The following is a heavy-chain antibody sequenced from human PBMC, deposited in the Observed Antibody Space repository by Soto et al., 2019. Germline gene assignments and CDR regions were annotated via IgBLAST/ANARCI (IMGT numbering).Heavy chain of an antibody. D-gene: IGHD6-13*01. J-gene: IGHJ5*02. CDR3: ARDQQGSEHTWFAT. CDR1: RGTFSRYT. CDR2: IIPIMGIA. Sequence: QVQLVQSGAEVKKPGSSVKVSCKASRGTFSRYTLSWVQQAPGQGLEWMGRIIPIMGIANYAQKFQGRVTSTADKSTSTAAMELSSLKSEGTVVYYCARDQQGSEHTWFATWGTGKLVTVCS. V-gene: IGHV1-69*04.